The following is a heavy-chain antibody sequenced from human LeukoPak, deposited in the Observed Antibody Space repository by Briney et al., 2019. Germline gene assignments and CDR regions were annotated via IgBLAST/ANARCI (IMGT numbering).Heavy chain of an antibody. CDR3: AKGTGSSGYYLTFDS. CDR1: GFTFSSCA. J-gene: IGHJ4*02. V-gene: IGHV3-23*01. Sequence: GGSLRLSCAASGFTFSSCAMSWVRQAPGKGLEWVSVISGSGGNTYYADSVKGRFTISRDNSKNTLYLQMNSLRAEDTAIYYCAKGTGSSGYYLTFDSWGQGTLVTVSS. CDR2: ISGSGGNT. D-gene: IGHD3-22*01.